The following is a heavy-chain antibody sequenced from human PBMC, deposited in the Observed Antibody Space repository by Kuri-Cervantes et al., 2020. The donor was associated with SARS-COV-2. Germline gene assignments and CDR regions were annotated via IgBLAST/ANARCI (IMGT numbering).Heavy chain of an antibody. CDR2: ISYDGSNK. V-gene: IGHV3-30*03. J-gene: IGHJ4*02. CDR1: GFTFSSYS. D-gene: IGHD1-26*01. Sequence: GGSLRLSCAASGFTFSSYSMNWVRQAPGKGLEWVAVISYDGSNKYYADSVKGRFTISRDNSENTLYLQMNSLRAEDTAVYYCARTNSGSYFLLDYWGQGTLVTVSS. CDR3: ARTNSGSYFLLDY.